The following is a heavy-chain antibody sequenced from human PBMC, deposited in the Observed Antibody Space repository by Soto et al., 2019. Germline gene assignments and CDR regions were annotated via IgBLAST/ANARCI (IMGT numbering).Heavy chain of an antibody. CDR2: IYKRTTT. CDR3: ARGRYCLTGRCFPNWFDS. Sequence: SEPLSLTCSVSGDSISTVDYCWAWIRQPPGQALEYIGYIYKRTTTYYNPSFESRVAISLDTSKSQFSLTVTSVTAADTAVYFCARGRYCLTGRCFPNWFDSWGQGTLVTVSS. D-gene: IGHD2-15*01. J-gene: IGHJ5*01. V-gene: IGHV4-30-4*01. CDR1: GDSISTVDYC.